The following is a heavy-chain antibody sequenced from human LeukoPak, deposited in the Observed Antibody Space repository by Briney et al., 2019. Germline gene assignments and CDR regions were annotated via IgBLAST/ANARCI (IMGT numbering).Heavy chain of an antibody. D-gene: IGHD6-19*01. CDR2: ISSSASYI. CDR3: ASPFSSGWLIDY. V-gene: IGHV3-21*01. J-gene: IGHJ4*02. Sequence: SISSSASYIHYADSVKGRFTISRDNAKNSLYLQMNSLRAEDTAVYYCASPFSSGWLIDYWGQGTLVTVSS.